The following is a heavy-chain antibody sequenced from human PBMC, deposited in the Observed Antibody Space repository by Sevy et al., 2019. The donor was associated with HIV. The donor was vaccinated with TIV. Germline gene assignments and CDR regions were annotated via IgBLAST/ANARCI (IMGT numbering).Heavy chain of an antibody. CDR1: GFTFSSYW. V-gene: IGHV3-7*03. D-gene: IGHD5-12*01. CDR3: ARGVATAYYFDY. CDR2: IKQDGSEK. J-gene: IGHJ4*02. Sequence: GGSMRLSCAASGFTFSSYWMSWVRQAPGKGLEWVANIKQDGSEKYHVDSVKGRFTISRDNAKNSLYLQMNSLRAEDTAVYYCARGVATAYYFDYWGQGTLVTVSS.